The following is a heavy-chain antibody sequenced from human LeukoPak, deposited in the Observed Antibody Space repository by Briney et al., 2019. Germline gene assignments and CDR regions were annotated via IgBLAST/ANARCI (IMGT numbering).Heavy chain of an antibody. V-gene: IGHV4-59*01. CDR3: AREGGSYYHWFDP. J-gene: IGHJ5*02. Sequence: SETLSLTCTVSGGSISSYYWSWIRQPPGKGLEWIGNIFYSGSTNYNPSLKSRVTISLDTSKNQSSLKLTSVSAADTAVYYCAREGGSYYHWFDPWGQGTLVTVSS. CDR2: IFYSGST. CDR1: GGSISSYY. D-gene: IGHD1-26*01.